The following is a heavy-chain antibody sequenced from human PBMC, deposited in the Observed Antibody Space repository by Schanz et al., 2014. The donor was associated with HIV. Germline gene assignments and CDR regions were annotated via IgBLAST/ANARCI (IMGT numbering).Heavy chain of an antibody. CDR1: GFTISSNY. Sequence: EVQLVETGGGLIQPGGSLRLSCAVSGFTISSNYMSWVRQAPGKGLEWVSVVYIGDSTFYANSVKGRFTISRDNSKNRLFLQMNSLRAEDRALYYCAREGPTVTPGYYYGMDVWGQGTTVTVSS. D-gene: IGHD4-17*01. CDR3: AREGPTVTPGYYYGMDV. V-gene: IGHV3-53*05. J-gene: IGHJ6*02. CDR2: VYIGDST.